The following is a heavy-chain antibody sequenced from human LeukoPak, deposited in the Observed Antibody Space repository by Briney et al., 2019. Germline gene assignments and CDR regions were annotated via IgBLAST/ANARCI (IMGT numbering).Heavy chain of an antibody. CDR1: GYNFTNYW. Sequence: GASLKISCKASGYNFTNYWVGWVRQMPGKGLEWMGFIYPGDSQSTYSPSFQGLVTISVDKSINTAYLQWSTLTASDTAMYYCARAHNSIIDYWGQGTLVTVSS. J-gene: IGHJ4*02. CDR3: ARAHNSIIDY. CDR2: IYPGDSQS. D-gene: IGHD3-10*01. V-gene: IGHV5-51*01.